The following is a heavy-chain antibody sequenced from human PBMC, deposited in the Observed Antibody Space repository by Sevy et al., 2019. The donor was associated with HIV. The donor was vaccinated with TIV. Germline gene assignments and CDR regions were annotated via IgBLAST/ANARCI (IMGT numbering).Heavy chain of an antibody. D-gene: IGHD3-3*01. J-gene: IGHJ6*02. CDR3: VKAGGYYDFWSGYYFPNYYFDYGMDV. CDR1: GFTFSSYA. Sequence: GGSLRLSCSASGFTFSSYAMHWVRQAPGKGLEYVSAISSNGGSTYYADSVKGRFTISRDNSKNTLYLQMSSLRAEDTAVYYCVKAGGYYDFWSGYYFPNYYFDYGMDVWGQGTTVTVSS. CDR2: ISSNGGST. V-gene: IGHV3-64D*06.